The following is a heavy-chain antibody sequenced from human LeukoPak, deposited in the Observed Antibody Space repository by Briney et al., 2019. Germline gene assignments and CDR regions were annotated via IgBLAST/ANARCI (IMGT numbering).Heavy chain of an antibody. Sequence: GASVKVSCKASGYTFTDYYVHWARQAPGQGLEWMGWINPNSGGTHYAQKFQGRVTMTRDTSISTAYMELSSLRSDDTAVYYCARDSGDGYNPVDYWGQGTLITVSS. CDR3: ARDSGDGYNPVDY. D-gene: IGHD5-24*01. J-gene: IGHJ4*02. CDR2: INPNSGGT. CDR1: GYTFTDYY. V-gene: IGHV1-2*02.